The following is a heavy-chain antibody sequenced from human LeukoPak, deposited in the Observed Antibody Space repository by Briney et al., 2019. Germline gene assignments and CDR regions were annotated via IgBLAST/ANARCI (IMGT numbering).Heavy chain of an antibody. CDR1: AFTFSAYE. Sequence: GGSLRLSCVASAFTFSAYEITWVRQAPGKGLEWVSYISSGGSVMYYADSLKGRFAISRDNAKNSLYLQMNSLRAEDTAVYYCAIPRLGRLGFDPWRQGSLVTVSS. CDR3: AIPRLGRLGFDP. V-gene: IGHV3-48*03. J-gene: IGHJ5*02. D-gene: IGHD1-14*01. CDR2: ISSGGSVM.